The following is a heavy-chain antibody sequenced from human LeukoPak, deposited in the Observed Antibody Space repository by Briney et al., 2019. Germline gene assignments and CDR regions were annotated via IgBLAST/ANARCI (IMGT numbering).Heavy chain of an antibody. J-gene: IGHJ4*02. CDR2: IYPGDSDT. Sequence: GESLKISCKGSGYSFISYWIGWVRQMPGKGLEWMGIIYPGDSDTSYSPSFQGQVTISADKAISTAYLQWSSLKASDAAMYYCARGYCSGGSCLRLDYWGQGTLVTVSS. CDR3: ARGYCSGGSCLRLDY. V-gene: IGHV5-51*01. D-gene: IGHD2-15*01. CDR1: GYSFISYW.